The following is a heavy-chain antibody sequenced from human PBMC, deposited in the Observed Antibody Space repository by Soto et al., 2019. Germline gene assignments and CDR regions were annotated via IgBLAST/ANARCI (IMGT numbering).Heavy chain of an antibody. D-gene: IGHD2-8*01. CDR3: ARGRVVLMRWYFDL. V-gene: IGHV1-69*02. CDR2: IIPILGIA. CDR1: GGTFSSYT. J-gene: IGHJ2*01. Sequence: QVQLVQSGAEVKKPGSSVKVSCKASGGTFSSYTISWVRQAPGQGLEWMGRIIPILGIANYAQKFQGRVTITADKSTSTAYMELSSLRSEDTAVYYCARGRVVLMRWYFDLWGRGTLVTVSS.